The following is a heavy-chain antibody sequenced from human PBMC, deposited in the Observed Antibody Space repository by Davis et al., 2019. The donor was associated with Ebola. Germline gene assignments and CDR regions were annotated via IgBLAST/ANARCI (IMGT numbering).Heavy chain of an antibody. CDR2: ISAYNGNT. J-gene: IGHJ6*02. CDR3: ARDRGVAAAGSSGYYYYGMDV. V-gene: IGHV1-18*01. Sequence: ASVKVSCKASGYTFTSYGISWVRQAPGQGLEWMGWISAYNGNTNYAQKLQGRVTMTRDTSTSTVYMELSSLRSEDTAVYYCARDRGVAAAGSSGYYYYGMDVWGQGTTVTVSS. D-gene: IGHD6-13*01. CDR1: GYTFTSYG.